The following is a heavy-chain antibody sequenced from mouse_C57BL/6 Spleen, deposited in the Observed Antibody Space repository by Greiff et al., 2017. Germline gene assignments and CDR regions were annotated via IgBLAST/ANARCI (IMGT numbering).Heavy chain of an antibody. CDR1: GYTFTDYN. CDR2: INPNNGGT. D-gene: IGHD2-5*01. Sequence: VQLQQSGPELVKPGASVKIPCKASGYTFTDYNMDWVKQSHGKSLEWIGDINPNNGGTIYNQKFKGKATLTVDKSSSTAYMELRSLTSEDTAVYYCASYSNYYYAMDYWGQGTSVTVSS. CDR3: ASYSNYYYAMDY. J-gene: IGHJ4*01. V-gene: IGHV1-18*01.